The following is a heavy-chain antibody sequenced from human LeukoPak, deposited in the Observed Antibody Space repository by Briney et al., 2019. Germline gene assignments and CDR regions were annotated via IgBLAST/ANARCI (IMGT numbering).Heavy chain of an antibody. Sequence: SETLSLTCAVYGESFSGYYWSWIRQPPGKGLEWIGEINHSGSTNYNPSLKSRVTISVDTSKNQFSLKLSSVTAADTAVYYCARRFDTSGWVDYWGQGTLVTVSS. D-gene: IGHD6-19*01. CDR3: ARRFDTSGWVDY. J-gene: IGHJ4*02. CDR2: INHSGST. CDR1: GESFSGYY. V-gene: IGHV4-34*01.